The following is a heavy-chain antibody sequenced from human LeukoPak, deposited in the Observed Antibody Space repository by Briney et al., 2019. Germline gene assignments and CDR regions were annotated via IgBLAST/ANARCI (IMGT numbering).Heavy chain of an antibody. CDR3: ARDGRTGTRTYNWFDP. J-gene: IGHJ5*02. CDR2: IIPILGIA. CDR1: GGTCSSYA. D-gene: IGHD1-1*01. V-gene: IGHV1-69*04. Sequence: VASVKVSCKASGGTCSSYAISWVRQAPGQGLEWMGRIIPILGIANYAQKFQGRVTITADKSTSTAYMELSSLRPEDTAVYYCARDGRTGTRTYNWFDPWGQGTLVTVSS.